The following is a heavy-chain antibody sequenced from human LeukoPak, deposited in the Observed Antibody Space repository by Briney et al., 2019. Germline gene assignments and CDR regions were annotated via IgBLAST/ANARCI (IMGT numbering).Heavy chain of an antibody. D-gene: IGHD4-17*01. CDR3: AEDSSMVTTRAPYYYYYLDV. V-gene: IGHV1-69*13. CDR2: IIPLLGTP. CDR1: GGTFTNYA. J-gene: IGHJ6*02. Sequence: ASVKASCKASGGTFTNYAISWVRQAPGQGLEWMGGIIPLLGTPNYAQKFQGRVTITADDSTSTAYMELTSLRSEDTAVYYCAEDSSMVTTRAPYYYYYLDVWGQGTTVTVSS.